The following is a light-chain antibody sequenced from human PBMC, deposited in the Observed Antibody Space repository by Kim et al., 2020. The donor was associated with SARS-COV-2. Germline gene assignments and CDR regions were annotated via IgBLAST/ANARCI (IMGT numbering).Light chain of an antibody. Sequence: EIVMTQSPATLSVSPGERVTLSCRASQSISNYLAWYQQKPGHAPRLLIYGASTRATGIPARFSGSGSGTDFTLTITGLQSEDFGVYYCQQYNDWPPGDTFGQGTKLEI. CDR3: QQYNDWPPGDT. J-gene: IGKJ2*01. V-gene: IGKV3-15*01. CDR1: QSISNY. CDR2: GAS.